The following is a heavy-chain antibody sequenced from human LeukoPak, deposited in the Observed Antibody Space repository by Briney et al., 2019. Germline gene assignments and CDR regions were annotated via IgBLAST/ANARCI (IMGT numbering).Heavy chain of an antibody. CDR2: ISAYNGNT. D-gene: IGHD2-15*01. J-gene: IGHJ4*02. CDR3: ARDSPSQLCSGGSCYLYYFDY. V-gene: IGHV1-18*01. CDR1: GGTFSSYA. Sequence: RGASVKVSCKASGGTFSSYAISWVRQAPGQGLEWMGWISAYNGNTNYAQKLQGRVTMTTDTSTSTAYMELRSLRSDDTAVYYCARDSPSQLCSGGSCYLYYFDYWGQGTLVTVSS.